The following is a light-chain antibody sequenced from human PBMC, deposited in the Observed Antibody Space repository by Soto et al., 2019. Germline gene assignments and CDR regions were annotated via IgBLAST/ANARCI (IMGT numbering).Light chain of an antibody. V-gene: IGLV1-40*01. Sequence: QSVLTQPPSVSGAPGQSVTISCTGGSSNIGAGYDVHWYRQLPGTAPKLLIYGNSNRPSGVPDRFSGSNSGTSASLAINGLQAEDEADYYCQSYDSSLSGSYVFGTGTQLTVL. CDR2: GNS. CDR1: SSNIGAGYD. CDR3: QSYDSSLSGSYV. J-gene: IGLJ1*01.